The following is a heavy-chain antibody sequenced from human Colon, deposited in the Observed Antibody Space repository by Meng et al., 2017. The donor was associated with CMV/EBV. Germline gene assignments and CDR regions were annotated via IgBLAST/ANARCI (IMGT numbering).Heavy chain of an antibody. CDR1: GYTFTTYD. CDR2: MNPQSGGT. D-gene: IGHD2-2*01. CDR3: ARDGFTGYAGWFDP. J-gene: IGHJ5*02. Sequence: ASVKVSCKASGYTFTTYDINWVRQAPGQGLEWMGWMNPQSGGTAYAQKFQGRVTMTRDTSITTAYLELRNLTSEDTAVYFCARDGFTGYAGWFDPWGQGTQVTVSS. V-gene: IGHV1-8*01.